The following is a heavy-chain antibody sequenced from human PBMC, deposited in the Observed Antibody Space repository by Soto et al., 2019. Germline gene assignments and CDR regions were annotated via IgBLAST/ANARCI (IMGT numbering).Heavy chain of an antibody. Sequence: QVQLQESGPGLVKPSQTLSLTCTVSGGSISSGAYYWSWIRQHPGKGLEWIGNIYYSGSTYYNPSLKRRVTISIDTSTNQFSMNLSSVTAADTAVYYCARDGGYGSGSYRFDYWGQGTLVTVSS. J-gene: IGHJ4*02. CDR1: GGSISSGAYY. D-gene: IGHD3-10*01. V-gene: IGHV4-31*03. CDR3: ARDGGYGSGSYRFDY. CDR2: IYYSGST.